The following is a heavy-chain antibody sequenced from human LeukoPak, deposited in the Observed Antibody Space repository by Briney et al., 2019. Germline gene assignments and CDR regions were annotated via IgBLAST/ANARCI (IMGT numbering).Heavy chain of an antibody. CDR2: IKPDGSDK. V-gene: IGHV3-7*05. CDR3: AAAEGNYYFDY. CDR1: ESTFSNQW. J-gene: IGHJ4*02. Sequence: GGSLRLSCVASESTFSNQWMTWVRQAPGKGLEWVANIKPDGSDKYYMDSVKGRFTISRDNSKNTLYLQMSSLRAEDTAVYYCAAAEGNYYFDYWGQGTLVTVSS. D-gene: IGHD1-7*01.